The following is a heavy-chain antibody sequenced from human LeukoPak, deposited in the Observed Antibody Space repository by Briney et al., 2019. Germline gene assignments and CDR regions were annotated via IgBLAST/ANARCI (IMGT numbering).Heavy chain of an antibody. J-gene: IGHJ4*02. CDR2: ISGSSAYV. V-gene: IGHV3-21*01. D-gene: IGHD3-22*01. Sequence: PGGSLRLSCAASGFPFSAYSMNWVRRAPGKGLEWVSSISGSSAYVYYADSVKGRFTVSRDNAKNSLYLQMSSLRAEDTAVYYCAKAYYDSSGYSYYFDDWGQGTPVTVSS. CDR1: GFPFSAYS. CDR3: AKAYYDSSGYSYYFDD.